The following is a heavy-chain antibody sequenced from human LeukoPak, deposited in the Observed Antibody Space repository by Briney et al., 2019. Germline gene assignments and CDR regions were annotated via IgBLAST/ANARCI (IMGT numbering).Heavy chain of an antibody. V-gene: IGHV1-69*05. CDR1: GGTFSSYA. J-gene: IGHJ4*02. CDR3: ASTPGISVAEPFDF. Sequence: ASVKVSCKASGGTFSSYAISWVRQAPGQGLEWMGGIIPIFSTANYAQKFQGRVTITTDESTSTAYMELSSLRSEDTAVYYCASTPGISVAEPFDFWGQGTLVTVSS. D-gene: IGHD6-19*01. CDR2: IIPIFSTA.